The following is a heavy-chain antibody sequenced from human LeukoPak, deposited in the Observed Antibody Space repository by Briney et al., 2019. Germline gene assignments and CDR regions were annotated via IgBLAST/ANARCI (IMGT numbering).Heavy chain of an antibody. CDR3: ARGYSSGFLFDY. CDR2: INPNSGGT. D-gene: IGHD6-19*01. V-gene: IGHV1-2*02. Sequence: GASVKVSCKASGYTFTGYYMHWVRQAPGQGLEWMGWINPNSGGTNYARKFQGRVTMTRDTSISTAYMELSRLRSDDTAVYYCARGYSSGFLFDYWGQGTLVTVSS. CDR1: GYTFTGYY. J-gene: IGHJ4*02.